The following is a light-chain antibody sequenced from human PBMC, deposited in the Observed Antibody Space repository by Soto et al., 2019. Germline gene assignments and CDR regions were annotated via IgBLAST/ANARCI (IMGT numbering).Light chain of an antibody. Sequence: IVLTQSPATLSLSPGERATLSCRASQSVSIYLAWYQQKPGQAHRLLIYDASNRATGIPARFSGSGSGTEFTLTITSLQSEDFAVYYCQQRSNWPITFGQGTRLEIK. CDR2: DAS. CDR3: QQRSNWPIT. J-gene: IGKJ5*01. CDR1: QSVSIY. V-gene: IGKV3-11*01.